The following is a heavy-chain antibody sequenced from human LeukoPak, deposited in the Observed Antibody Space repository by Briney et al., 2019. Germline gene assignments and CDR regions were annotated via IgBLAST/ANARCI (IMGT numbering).Heavy chain of an antibody. CDR1: GGSISSYY. J-gene: IGHJ6*03. V-gene: IGHV4-59*01. D-gene: IGHD3-16*01. CDR3: ARETSQKGAHYMDV. CDR2: IYYSGST. Sequence: SETLSLTCTVSGGSISSYYWSWIRQPPGKGLEWIGYIYYSGSTNYNPSLKSRVTISIDTSKNQFSLKLSSVTAADTAVYYCARETSQKGAHYMDVWGKGTTVTISS.